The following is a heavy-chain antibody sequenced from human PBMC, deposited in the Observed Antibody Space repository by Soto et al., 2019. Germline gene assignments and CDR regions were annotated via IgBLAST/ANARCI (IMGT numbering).Heavy chain of an antibody. V-gene: IGHV1-18*01. D-gene: IGHD3-10*01. CDR2: ISAYNGNT. J-gene: IGHJ4*02. CDR3: ARELADRGVIIFVY. Sequence: GASVKVSCKASGYTFTTYGLSWVRQAPGQGLEWMGWISAYNGNTVYAQKFQGRVTMTRDTSTSTAYMELGSLRSDDTAVYYCARELADRGVIIFVYWGQGTPVTVSS. CDR1: GYTFTTYG.